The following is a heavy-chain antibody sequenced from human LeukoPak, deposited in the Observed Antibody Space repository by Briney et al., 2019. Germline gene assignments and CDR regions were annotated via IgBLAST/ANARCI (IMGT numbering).Heavy chain of an antibody. CDR1: GASISSSHW. V-gene: IGHV4-4*02. CDR2: IYHGGST. J-gene: IGHJ4*02. CDR3: ARGRLGATY. Sequence: PSETLSLTCAVSGASISSSHWWSWVRQPPRKGLEWIGEIYHGGSTNCNPSLKGRVTISVDMSKNQFFLNLTSVTAADTAVYYCARGRLGATYWGQGTLVTVSS. D-gene: IGHD1-26*01.